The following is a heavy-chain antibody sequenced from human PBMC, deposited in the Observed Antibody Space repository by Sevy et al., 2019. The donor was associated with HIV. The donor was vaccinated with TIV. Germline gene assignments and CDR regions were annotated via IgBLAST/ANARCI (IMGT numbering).Heavy chain of an antibody. CDR1: EFTFISYA. Sequence: GESLKISCAASEFTFISYAMSWVRQAPGKGLEWVSAITGSGGTTYYADSVRGRFTISRDNSNNTLYLQMTSLGAEDTAVYYCAKESLEWLSALDYWGQGTLVTVSS. D-gene: IGHD3-3*01. CDR3: AKESLEWLSALDY. CDR2: ITGSGGTT. V-gene: IGHV3-23*01. J-gene: IGHJ4*02.